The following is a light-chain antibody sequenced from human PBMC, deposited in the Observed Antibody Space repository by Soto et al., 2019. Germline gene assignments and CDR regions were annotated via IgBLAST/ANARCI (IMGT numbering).Light chain of an antibody. CDR1: QSFSSSF. J-gene: IGKJ1*01. V-gene: IGKV3-20*01. CDR2: GAS. CDR3: QQYDSSPVT. Sequence: EIVLTQSPGTLSLSPGERATLSCRASQSFSSSFLAWYQQKAGQAPRLLIYGASGRDTGIPDRFSGSGSGTDFNLTIRRLEPEDFAVYYCQQYDSSPVTFGQGTKVEIK.